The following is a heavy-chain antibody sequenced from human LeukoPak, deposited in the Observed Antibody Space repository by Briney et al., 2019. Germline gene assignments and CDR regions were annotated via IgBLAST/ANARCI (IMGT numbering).Heavy chain of an antibody. CDR2: IIPILGIA. D-gene: IGHD5-12*01. CDR3: ARGTSVATPVDY. V-gene: IGHV1-69*02. CDR1: GGTCSSYT. Sequence: SVKVSCKASGGTCSSYTISWVRQAPGQGLEWMGRIIPILGIANYAQKFQGRVTITADKSTSTAYMELSSLRSEDTAVYYCARGTSVATPVDYWGQGTLVTVSS. J-gene: IGHJ4*02.